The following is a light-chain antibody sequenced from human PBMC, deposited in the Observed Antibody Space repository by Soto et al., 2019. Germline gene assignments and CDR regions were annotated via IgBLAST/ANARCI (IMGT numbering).Light chain of an antibody. J-gene: IGKJ1*01. V-gene: IGKV3-20*01. CDR3: QQYGSSRWT. CDR1: QSVSSTY. CDR2: GAS. Sequence: EIVLTQSPGTLSLSPGERATLSCRASQSVSSTYLAWYQQKPGQAPRLLIYGASTRATGIPDRLSGSGSGTDFTLTISTLEPEDFAVYYCQQYGSSRWTFGQGTKVEFK.